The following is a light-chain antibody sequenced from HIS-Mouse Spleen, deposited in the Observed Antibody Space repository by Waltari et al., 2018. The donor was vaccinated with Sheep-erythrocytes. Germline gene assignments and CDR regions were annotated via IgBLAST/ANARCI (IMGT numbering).Light chain of an antibody. CDR1: AFPKQY. Sequence: SYELTQPPPSSVSPGQTARTTCSGDAFPKQYAYWYQQKPGQAPVLVIYKDSERPSGIPERFSGSSSGTTVTLTISGVQAEDEADYYCQSADSSGTYPVFGGGTKLTVL. CDR3: QSADSSGTYPV. V-gene: IGLV3-25*03. J-gene: IGLJ2*01. CDR2: KDS.